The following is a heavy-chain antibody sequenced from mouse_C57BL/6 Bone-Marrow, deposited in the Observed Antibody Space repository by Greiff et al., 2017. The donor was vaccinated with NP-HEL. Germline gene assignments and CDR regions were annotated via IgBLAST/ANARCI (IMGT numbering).Heavy chain of an antibody. J-gene: IGHJ4*01. CDR1: GYTFTDYE. CDR3: TRYYDYDGDYAMDY. CDR2: IDPETGGT. Sequence: VQRVESGAELVRPGASVTLSCKASGYTFTDYEMHWVKQTPVHGLEWIGAIDPETGGTAYNQKFKGKAILTADKSSSTAYMELRSLTSEDSAVYYCTRYYDYDGDYAMDYWGQGTSVTVSS. V-gene: IGHV1-15*01. D-gene: IGHD2-4*01.